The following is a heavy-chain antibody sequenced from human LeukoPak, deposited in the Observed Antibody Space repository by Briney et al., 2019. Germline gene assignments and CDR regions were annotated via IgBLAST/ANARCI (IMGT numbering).Heavy chain of an antibody. Sequence: GGSLRLSCAASGFTVSSDYMSWVRQAPGEGLEWVSIIYAGGSTYYADSVKGRFIVSRDNSKNTVYLQINSLRAEDTAVYYCARALAPASHTSFDYWGQGTLVTVTS. V-gene: IGHV3-66*01. CDR1: GFTVSSDY. CDR3: ARALAPASHTSFDY. J-gene: IGHJ4*02. CDR2: IYAGGST. D-gene: IGHD2-2*01.